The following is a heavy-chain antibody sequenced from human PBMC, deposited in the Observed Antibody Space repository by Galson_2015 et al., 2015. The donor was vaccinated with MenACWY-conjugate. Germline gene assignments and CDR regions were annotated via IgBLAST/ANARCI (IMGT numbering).Heavy chain of an antibody. D-gene: IGHD7-27*01. CDR3: ARLPTWGSSFGYFDC. CDR2: IRDTGSL. V-gene: IGHV4-59*08. J-gene: IGHJ4*02. CDR1: GASISSHH. Sequence: SETLSVTCTVSGASISSHHWSWFRQPPGKGLEWIAYIRDTGSLKDNPSLKSRVTMSADKSNNQFSLRLISVTAADTAVYYCARLPTWGSSFGYFDCWGQGILVAVSS.